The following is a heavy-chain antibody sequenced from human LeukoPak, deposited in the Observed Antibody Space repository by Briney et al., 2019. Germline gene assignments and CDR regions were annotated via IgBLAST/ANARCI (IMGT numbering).Heavy chain of an antibody. CDR3: ARGYGSGSYYSNNWFDP. Sequence: SETLSLTCTVSGGSISNYYWHWIRQPPGKGLEWIGYIYTSGSTNYNPSLKSRVTISVDTSKNQFSLKLSSVTAADTAVYYCARGYGSGSYYSNNWFDPWGQGTLVTVSS. V-gene: IGHV4-4*08. CDR1: GGSISNYY. CDR2: IYTSGST. D-gene: IGHD3-10*01. J-gene: IGHJ5*02.